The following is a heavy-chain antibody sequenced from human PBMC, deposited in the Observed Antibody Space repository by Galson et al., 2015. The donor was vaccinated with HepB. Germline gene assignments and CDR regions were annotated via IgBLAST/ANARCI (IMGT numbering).Heavy chain of an antibody. V-gene: IGHV1-24*01. Sequence: SVKVSCKVSGYTLTELSMHWVRQAPGKGLEWMGGFDPEDGETIYAQKFQGRVTMTEDTSTDTAYMELSSLRSEDTAVYYCATDTMVGSGSYSLAFDPWGQGTLVTVSS. CDR2: FDPEDGET. CDR3: ATDTMVGSGSYSLAFDP. D-gene: IGHD3-10*01. CDR1: GYTLTELS. J-gene: IGHJ5*02.